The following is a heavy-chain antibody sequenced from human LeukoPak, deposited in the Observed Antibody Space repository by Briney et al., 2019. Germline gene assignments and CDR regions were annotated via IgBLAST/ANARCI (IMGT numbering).Heavy chain of an antibody. V-gene: IGHV1-18*04. CDR3: ARHSGSGWQALGY. CDR2: TSYNGNT. CDR1: GYTFSNYG. Sequence: ASVTVSCKASGYTFSNYGISWVRQAPGLGLXXMGWTSYNGNTNYAQKFQDRVTMTTDTSTTTAYMELRSLESDDTAVYYCARHSGSGWQALGYWGQGTLVTVSS. D-gene: IGHD6-19*01. J-gene: IGHJ4*02.